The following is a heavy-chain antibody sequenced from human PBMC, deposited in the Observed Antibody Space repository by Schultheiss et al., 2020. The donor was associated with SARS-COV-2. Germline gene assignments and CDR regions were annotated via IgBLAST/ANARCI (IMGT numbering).Heavy chain of an antibody. V-gene: IGHV3-21*01. J-gene: IGHJ5*02. CDR3: ARHHVGAVAANWFGP. Sequence: GGSLRLSCAASGFTFSSYAMHWVRQAPGKGLEWVSSISSSSSYIYYADSVKGRFTISRDNAKNSLYLQMNSLRAEDTAVYYCARHHVGAVAANWFGPWGQGTLVTVSS. CDR2: ISSSSSYI. CDR1: GFTFSSYA. D-gene: IGHD6-19*01.